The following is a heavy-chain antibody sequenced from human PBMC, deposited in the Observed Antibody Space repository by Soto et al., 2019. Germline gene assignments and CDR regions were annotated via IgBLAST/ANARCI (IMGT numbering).Heavy chain of an antibody. V-gene: IGHV1-69*06. J-gene: IGHJ4*02. CDR1: GSTFSSYA. D-gene: IGHD3-22*01. Sequence: QVQLVQSGSEVKKPGSSVKVSCKASGSTFSSYAISWVRQAPGQGLEWMGGIIPIFGTANYAQKFQGRVTITADKSTSTAYMELSSLRSEDTAVYYCARDDYDSSGYYIRYWGQGTLVTVSS. CDR3: ARDDYDSSGYYIRY. CDR2: IIPIFGTA.